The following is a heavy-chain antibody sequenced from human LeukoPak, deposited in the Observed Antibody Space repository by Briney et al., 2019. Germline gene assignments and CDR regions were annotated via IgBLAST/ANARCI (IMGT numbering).Heavy chain of an antibody. CDR1: GGSFSGYY. V-gene: IGHV4-34*01. CDR3: ARVDCSSTSCYDRFFDY. D-gene: IGHD2-2*01. Sequence: SETLSLTCAAYGGSFSGYYWSWIRQPPGKGLEWIGEINHSGSTNYNPSLKSRVTISVDTSKNQFSLKLSSVTAADTAVYYCARVDCSSTSCYDRFFDYWGQGTLVTVSS. J-gene: IGHJ4*02. CDR2: INHSGST.